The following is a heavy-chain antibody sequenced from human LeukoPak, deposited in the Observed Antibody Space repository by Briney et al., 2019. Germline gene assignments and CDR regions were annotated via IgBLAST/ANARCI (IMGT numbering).Heavy chain of an antibody. CDR3: ARDDNSVSDFDS. CDR2: ISSGGSTI. Sequence: PGGSLRLSCTASGFSFISYGMNWVRQAPGKGLEWVSYISSGGSTIYYADSVKGRFTISRDNAKNSLYLQMNSLRAEDTAVYYCARDDNSVSDFDSWGQGTLVTVSS. V-gene: IGHV3-48*01. CDR1: GFSFISYG. J-gene: IGHJ4*02. D-gene: IGHD6-19*01.